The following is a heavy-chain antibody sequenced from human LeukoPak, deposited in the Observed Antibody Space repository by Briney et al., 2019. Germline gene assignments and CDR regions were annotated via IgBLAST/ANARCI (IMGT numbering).Heavy chain of an antibody. CDR2: IYYSGST. Sequence: PSETLSLTSTVSGGSISSGDYYWSWIRQPPGKGLEWIGSIYYSGSTYYNPSLKSRVTISVDTSKNQFSLKLSSVTAADTAVYYCASSPGDRYFDYWGQGTLVTVSS. V-gene: IGHV4-39*01. CDR1: GGSISSGDYY. J-gene: IGHJ4*02. CDR3: ASSPGDRYFDY. D-gene: IGHD7-27*01.